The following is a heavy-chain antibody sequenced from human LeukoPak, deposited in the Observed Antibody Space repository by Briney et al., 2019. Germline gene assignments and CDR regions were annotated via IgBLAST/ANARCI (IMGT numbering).Heavy chain of an antibody. J-gene: IGHJ5*02. CDR3: ARQRGYHYDSTTNRFSDL. V-gene: IGHV4-59*08. Sequence: TSETLSLTCTVSGGSISSYYWSWIRQPPGKGLEWIGYIYYSGSTNYNPSLKSRVTISVDTSKNQFSLKLSSVTAADTAVYYCARQRGYHYDSTTNRFSDLWGQGTRVTVSS. CDR2: IYYSGST. CDR1: GGSISSYY. D-gene: IGHD3-22*01.